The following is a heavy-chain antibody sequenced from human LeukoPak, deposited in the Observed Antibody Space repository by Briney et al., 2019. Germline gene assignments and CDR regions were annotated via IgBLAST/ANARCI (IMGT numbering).Heavy chain of an antibody. V-gene: IGHV3-30*02. CDR3: AILLWFGDYFDY. CDR2: IRYDGSNK. CDR1: GFTFSSYD. D-gene: IGHD3-10*01. Sequence: GGSLRLSCAASGFTFSSYDMHWVRQAPGKGLEWVAFIRYDGSNKYYADSVKGRFTISRDSSKNTLYLQMNSLRAEDTAVYYCAILLWFGDYFDYWGQGTLVTVSS. J-gene: IGHJ4*02.